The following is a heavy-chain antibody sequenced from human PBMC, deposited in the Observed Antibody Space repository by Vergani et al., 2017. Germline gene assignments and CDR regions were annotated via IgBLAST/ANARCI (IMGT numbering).Heavy chain of an antibody. CDR2: ISWNSGSI. Sequence: EVQLVESGGGLVQPGRSLRLSCAASGFTFDDYAMHWVRQAPGKGLEWVSGISWNSGSIGYADSVKGRFTISRDNAKNSLYLQMNSLRAEDTALYYCAKDREYSGSYFLDYWGQGTLVTVSS. J-gene: IGHJ4*02. D-gene: IGHD1-26*01. CDR1: GFTFDDYA. V-gene: IGHV3-9*01. CDR3: AKDREYSGSYFLDY.